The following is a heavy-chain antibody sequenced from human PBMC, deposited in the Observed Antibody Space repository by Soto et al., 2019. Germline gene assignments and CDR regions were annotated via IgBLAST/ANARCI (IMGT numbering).Heavy chain of an antibody. CDR3: SVVPALRGINWFGP. CDR2: IYYSGST. D-gene: IGHD2-2*01. J-gene: IGHJ5*02. V-gene: IGHV4-31*03. CDR1: GGSMSSGDYY. Sequence: PSETLSLTSTVSGGSMSSGDYYWSWIRQHRGKGLEGIGYIYYSGSTYYNPSLKSRVTISVDTSKNQFSLKLSSVPAADTAVYYCSVVPALRGINWFGPWGQGTPFTLSS.